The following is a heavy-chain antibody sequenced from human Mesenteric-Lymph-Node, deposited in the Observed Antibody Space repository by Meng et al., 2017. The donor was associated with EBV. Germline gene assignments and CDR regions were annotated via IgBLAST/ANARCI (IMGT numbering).Heavy chain of an antibody. CDR3: ARHRRASSTGDWLDP. CDR1: GDSLSGSTYY. D-gene: IGHD2-2*01. V-gene: IGHV4-39*01. Sequence: QGPRQEWGPGLLNPSGPLSLNCAVSGDSLSGSTYYWAWIRQPPGKGLEWIGTINYSGTTYYNPSLESRFSIFVDTSKNQFSLNLSFVTAADTAVYYCARHRRASSTGDWLDPWGQGTLVTVSS. CDR2: INYSGTT. J-gene: IGHJ5*02.